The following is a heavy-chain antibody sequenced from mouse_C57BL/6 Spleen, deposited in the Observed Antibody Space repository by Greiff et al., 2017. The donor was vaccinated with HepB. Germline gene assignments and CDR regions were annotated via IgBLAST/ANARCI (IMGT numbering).Heavy chain of an antibody. V-gene: IGHV1-80*01. J-gene: IGHJ2*01. CDR2: IYPGDGDT. D-gene: IGHD1-1*01. CDR3: ASHYYGSSYEDYFDY. CDR1: GYAFSSYW. Sequence: QVQLKESGAELVKPGASVKISCKASGYAFSSYWMNWVKQRPGKGLEWIGQIYPGDGDTNYNGKFKGKATLTADKSSSTAYMQLSSLTSEDSAVYFWASHYYGSSYEDYFDYWGQGTTLTVSS.